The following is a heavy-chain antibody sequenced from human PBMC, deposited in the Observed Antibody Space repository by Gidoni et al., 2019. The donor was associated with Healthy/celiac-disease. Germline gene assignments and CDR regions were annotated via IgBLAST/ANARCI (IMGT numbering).Heavy chain of an antibody. CDR2: SSGRGDST. D-gene: IGHD5-18*01. J-gene: IGHJ4*02. Sequence: EVQLLESGRGLVQPGGSLRLSFAASGFTFSSYAMSWVRQAPGKGLEWGSVSSGRGDSTYYADSVKGRFTISRDNLKNTLYLQRNSLRAEDTAVYYCAKDRPYRYGYAPDYWGQGTLVTVSS. CDR1: GFTFSSYA. V-gene: IGHV3-23*01. CDR3: AKDRPYRYGYAPDY.